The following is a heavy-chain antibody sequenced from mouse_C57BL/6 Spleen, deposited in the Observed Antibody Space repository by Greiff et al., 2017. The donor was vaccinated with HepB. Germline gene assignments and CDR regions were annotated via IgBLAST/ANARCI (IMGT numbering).Heavy chain of an antibody. V-gene: IGHV5-17*01. CDR1: GFTFSDYG. D-gene: IGHD2-2*01. Sequence: EVKVVESGGGLVKPGGSLKLSCAASGFTFSDYGMHWVRQAPEKGLEWVAYISSGSSTIYYADTAKGRFTISRDNAKNTLFLQMTSLRSEDTAMYYCARYGYDPFAYWGQGTLVTVSA. J-gene: IGHJ3*01. CDR2: ISSGSSTI. CDR3: ARYGYDPFAY.